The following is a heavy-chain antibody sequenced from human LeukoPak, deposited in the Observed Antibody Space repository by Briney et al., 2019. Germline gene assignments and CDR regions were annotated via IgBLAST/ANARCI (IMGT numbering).Heavy chain of an antibody. CDR3: AKGPNVVVIANYYMDV. J-gene: IGHJ6*03. V-gene: IGHV3-23*01. CDR2: ISGSGGST. CDR1: GFTFSSYA. Sequence: QTGGSLRLSCAASGFTFSSYAMSWVRQAPGKGLEWVSAISGSGGSTYYADSVKGRFTISRDNSKNTLYLQMNSLRVEDTAVYYCAKGPNVVVIANYYMDVWGKGTTVTVSS. D-gene: IGHD2-21*01.